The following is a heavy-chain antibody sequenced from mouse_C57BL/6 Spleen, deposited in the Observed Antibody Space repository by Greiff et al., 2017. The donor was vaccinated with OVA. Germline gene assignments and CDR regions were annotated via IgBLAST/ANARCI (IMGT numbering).Heavy chain of an antibody. CDR1: GYAFSSSW. D-gene: IGHD1-1*01. V-gene: IGHV1-82*01. CDR2: IYPGDGAT. Sequence: VQLQQSGPELVKPGASVKISCKASGYAFSSSWLNWVKQRPGKGLEWIGRIYPGDGATNYNGKFKGKATLTAHKSSSTAYMQLRSLTSEDSAVYFCARGGGSSYYARDDWGQGTSVTVSS. J-gene: IGHJ4*01. CDR3: ARGGGSSYYARDD.